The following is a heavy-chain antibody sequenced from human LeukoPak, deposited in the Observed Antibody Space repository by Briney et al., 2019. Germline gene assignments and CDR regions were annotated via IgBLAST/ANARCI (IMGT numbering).Heavy chain of an antibody. Sequence: SETLSLTCTVSGGSVNTYYWSWIRQPPGKGLECIGYISYSGGTNYNPSLKSRVTMSLDTSKNQFSLRLSSVTAADTAVYYCARHDPYLAAANHWGQGTLVTVSP. V-gene: IGHV4-59*08. CDR3: ARHDPYLAAANH. CDR2: ISYSGGT. CDR1: GGSVNTYY. D-gene: IGHD6-13*01. J-gene: IGHJ4*02.